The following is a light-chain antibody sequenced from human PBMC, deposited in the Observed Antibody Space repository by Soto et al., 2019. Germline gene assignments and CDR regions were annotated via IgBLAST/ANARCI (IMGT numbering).Light chain of an antibody. CDR2: GNS. V-gene: IGLV1-40*01. Sequence: QSVLTQAPSVSGAPGQRVTISCTGSSSNIGAGYDVHWYQQLPGTAPKLLIYGNSNRPSGVPDRFSGSKSGTSASLAITGLQARDEADYFCQSYDSRLSGSVFGTGTKLTVL. CDR3: QSYDSRLSGSV. J-gene: IGLJ1*01. CDR1: SSNIGAGYD.